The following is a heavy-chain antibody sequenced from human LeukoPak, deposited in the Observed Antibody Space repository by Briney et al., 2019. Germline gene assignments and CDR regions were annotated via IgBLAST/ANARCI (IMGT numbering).Heavy chain of an antibody. CDR3: ARGSLGSSSSSDCCPLDY. D-gene: IGHD6-6*01. CDR1: GFTFSSYW. J-gene: IGHJ4*02. Sequence: GGSLRLSCAASGFTFSSYWMSWVRQAPGKGLEWVANIKQDGSEKYYVDSVKGRFTISRDNAKNSLYLQMNSLRAEDTAVYYCARGSLGSSSSSDCCPLDYWGQGALVTVSS. CDR2: IKQDGSEK. V-gene: IGHV3-7*01.